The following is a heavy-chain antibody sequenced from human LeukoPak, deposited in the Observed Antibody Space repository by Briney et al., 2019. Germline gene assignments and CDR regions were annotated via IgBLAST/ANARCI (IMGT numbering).Heavy chain of an antibody. D-gene: IGHD3-3*01. J-gene: IGHJ4*02. CDR2: IKYDGSAT. V-gene: IGHV3-74*01. CDR1: GFTFSNYW. CDR3: VSGSLQSGYNFDY. Sequence: GGSLRLSCAASGFTFSNYWMHWIRQVPGKGLVWVSHIKYDGSATNYADPVKGRFTISRDNAKNTLYLQMNSLRAEDTAVYYCVSGSLQSGYNFDYWGQGALVTVSS.